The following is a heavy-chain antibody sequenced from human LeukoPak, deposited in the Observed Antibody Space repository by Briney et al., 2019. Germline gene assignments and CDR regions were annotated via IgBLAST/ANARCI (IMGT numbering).Heavy chain of an antibody. V-gene: IGHV4-59*08. CDR1: GGSISGYY. CDR2: IYYSGST. Sequence: SETLSLTCTVSGGSISGYYWSWIRQPPGKGLEWIGYIYYSGSTNYNPSLKSRVTISVDTSKNQFSLKLSSVTAADTAVYYCARTYYDILTGYLFDYWGQGTLVTVSS. D-gene: IGHD3-9*01. CDR3: ARTYYDILTGYLFDY. J-gene: IGHJ4*02.